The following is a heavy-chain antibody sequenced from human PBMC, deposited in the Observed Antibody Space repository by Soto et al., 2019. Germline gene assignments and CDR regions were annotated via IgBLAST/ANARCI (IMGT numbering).Heavy chain of an antibody. J-gene: IGHJ4*02. Sequence: PSETLSLTCTVSGGSISGFYWSWIRQPPGKGLEWIGYIFYSGNTNYNPSLKSRVTISVDTSKNQFSLKLRSVTAADTAVYYCARDSGYGDPFDYWGQGTLVNVSS. CDR1: GGSISGFY. CDR2: IFYSGNT. D-gene: IGHD4-17*01. V-gene: IGHV4-59*01. CDR3: ARDSGYGDPFDY.